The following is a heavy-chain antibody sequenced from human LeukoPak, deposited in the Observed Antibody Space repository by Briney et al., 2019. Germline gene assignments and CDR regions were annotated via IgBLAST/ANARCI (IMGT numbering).Heavy chain of an antibody. CDR1: GGSISSGGYS. Sequence: PSETLSLTCAVSGGSISSGGYSWSWIRQPPGKGLEWIGYIYHSGSTYYNPSLKSRVTISVDRSKNQFSLKLSSVTAADTAVYYCARAKRGDGFDYWGQGTLVTVSS. D-gene: IGHD5-24*01. CDR2: IYHSGST. V-gene: IGHV4-30-2*01. J-gene: IGHJ4*02. CDR3: ARAKRGDGFDY.